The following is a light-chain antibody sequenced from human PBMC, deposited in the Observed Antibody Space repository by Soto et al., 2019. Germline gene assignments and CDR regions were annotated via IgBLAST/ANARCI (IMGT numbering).Light chain of an antibody. CDR2: AAS. J-gene: IGKJ1*01. CDR1: QSVGSNY. V-gene: IGKV3-20*01. CDR3: QQYGTSPWT. Sequence: EIVLTQSPGTLSLSPGERATLSCRASQSVGSNYLAWYQQKPGQAPRLLIFAASSRATDIPDRFSGSGSGSDFTLTISRLEPEDFAVYYCQQYGTSPWTFGQGTKVDIK.